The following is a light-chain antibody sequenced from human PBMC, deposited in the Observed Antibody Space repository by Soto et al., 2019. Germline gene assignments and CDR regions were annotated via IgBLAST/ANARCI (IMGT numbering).Light chain of an antibody. J-gene: IGKJ4*01. CDR2: GAS. CDR1: QSVLHSNGYNY. V-gene: IGKV3-20*01. Sequence: DIVMTQSPLSLPVTPGDPASISCRSSQSVLHSNGYNYLDWYQQKPGQAPRLLIYGASSRATGIPDRFSGSGSGTDFTLTISRLEPEDFAVYYCQQYGSSRLTFGGGTK. CDR3: QQYGSSRLT.